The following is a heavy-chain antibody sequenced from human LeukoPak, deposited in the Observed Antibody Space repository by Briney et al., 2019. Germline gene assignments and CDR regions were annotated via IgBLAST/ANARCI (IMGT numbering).Heavy chain of an antibody. CDR2: ISSSSSYI. CDR3: ARAPPYYFDY. V-gene: IGHV3-21*01. J-gene: IGHJ4*02. CDR1: GFNFNNAW. Sequence: SGGSLRLSCAASGFNFNNAWMNWVRQAPGKGLEWVSSISSSSSYIYYADSVKGRFTISRDNAKNSLYLQMNSLRAEDTAVYYCARAPPYYFDYWGQGTLVTVSS.